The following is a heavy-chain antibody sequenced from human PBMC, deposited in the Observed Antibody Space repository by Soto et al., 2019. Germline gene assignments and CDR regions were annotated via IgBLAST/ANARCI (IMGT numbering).Heavy chain of an antibody. D-gene: IGHD6-13*01. V-gene: IGHV1-69*01. J-gene: IGHJ5*02. CDR2: IIPIFGSP. Sequence: QVQLVQSGAEVKKPGSSVKVSCKASGGTFNSDTISWVRQAPGQGLEWMGGIIPIFGSPKNAQKFQGRVKITADESTSTVYREVASLTPEDTAVQYCARDCVGTAAAGLGRWCDPGGQGTLVTVSS. CDR3: ARDCVGTAAAGLGRWCDP. CDR1: GGTFNSDT.